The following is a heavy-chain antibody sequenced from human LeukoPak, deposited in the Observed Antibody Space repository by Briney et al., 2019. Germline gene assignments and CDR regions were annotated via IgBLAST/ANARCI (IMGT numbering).Heavy chain of an antibody. V-gene: IGHV1-8*01. Sequence: VASVKVSCKTSGYTFTNYDINWVRQATGQGLEWMGWMNPKSGNTGSAQRFQGRVTMTRGTSISTAYMELSSLRSEDTAVYYCARVWGAIDYWGQGTLVTVSS. CDR2: MNPKSGNT. J-gene: IGHJ4*02. CDR1: GYTFTNYD. CDR3: ARVWGAIDY. D-gene: IGHD1-26*01.